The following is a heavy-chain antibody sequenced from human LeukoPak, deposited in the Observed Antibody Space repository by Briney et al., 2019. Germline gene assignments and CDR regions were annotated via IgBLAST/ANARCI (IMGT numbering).Heavy chain of an antibody. J-gene: IGHJ3*01. D-gene: IGHD3-9*01. CDR3: ARGRYILEEHLGALDL. CDR1: GYTFTGYY. V-gene: IGHV1-2*02. Sequence: ASVKVSCKASGYTFTGYYMHWVRQAPGQGLEWMGWINPNSGGTNYAQKFQGRVTMTRDTSISTAYMELSRLRSDATAVYYCARGRYILEEHLGALDLWGQGTMVAVSS. CDR2: INPNSGGT.